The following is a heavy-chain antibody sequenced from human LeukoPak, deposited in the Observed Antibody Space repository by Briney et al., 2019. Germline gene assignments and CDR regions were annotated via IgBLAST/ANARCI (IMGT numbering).Heavy chain of an antibody. CDR1: GGSISSYY. Sequence: SETLSLTCTVSGGSISSYYWSWIRQPPGKGLEWIGYIYYSGSTNYNPSLKSRVTISVDTSKNQFSLKLSSVTAADTAVYYCARGGRGPLDPWGQGTLVTVSS. J-gene: IGHJ5*02. CDR2: IYYSGST. CDR3: ARGGRGPLDP. D-gene: IGHD3-10*01. V-gene: IGHV4-59*01.